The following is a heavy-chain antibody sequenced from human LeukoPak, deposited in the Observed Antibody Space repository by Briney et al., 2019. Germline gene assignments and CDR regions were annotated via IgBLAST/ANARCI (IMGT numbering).Heavy chain of an antibody. CDR1: GGSLSNYY. V-gene: IGHV4-4*07. Sequence: SETLSLTCSVSGGSLSNYYWSWIRQPAGKGLEWIGRIYTSGSTNYNPSLKSRVTMSVDTSKNQFSLKVRSVTAADTAVYYCARYTSMVAFHAHGFDIWGQGTLVTVSS. CDR3: ARYTSMVAFHAHGFDI. CDR2: IYTSGST. D-gene: IGHD5-18*01. J-gene: IGHJ3*02.